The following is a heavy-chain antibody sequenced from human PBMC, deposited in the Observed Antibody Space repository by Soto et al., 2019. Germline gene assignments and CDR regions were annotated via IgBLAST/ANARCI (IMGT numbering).Heavy chain of an antibody. CDR1: GGSINSYY. CDR2: RYISRST. Sequence: QVQLQESGPGLVKPSETLSLTCTVSGGSINSYYWYWIRQPAGKGLEWIGRRYISRSTNYNPSLKSRVTMSIDTTKNQSSLKVSSVTAAATAVYYCAKSSSRSSLGQYGLDVCGQGTTVTVSS. V-gene: IGHV4-4*07. CDR3: AKSSSRSSLGQYGLDV. J-gene: IGHJ6*02. D-gene: IGHD6-13*01.